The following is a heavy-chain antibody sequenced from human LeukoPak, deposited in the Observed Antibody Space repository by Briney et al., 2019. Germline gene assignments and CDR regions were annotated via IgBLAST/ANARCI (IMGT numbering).Heavy chain of an antibody. D-gene: IGHD6-13*01. Sequence: ASVKVSCKASGYTFTSYGISWVRQAPGQGLEWMGWISAYNGNTNYAQKLQGRVTMTTDTSTSTAYMELRSLRSDDTAVYYCARDTSSSWYTRKEGGYFDYWGQGTLVTVSS. V-gene: IGHV1-18*01. CDR3: ARDTSSSWYTRKEGGYFDY. CDR1: GYTFTSYG. CDR2: ISAYNGNT. J-gene: IGHJ4*02.